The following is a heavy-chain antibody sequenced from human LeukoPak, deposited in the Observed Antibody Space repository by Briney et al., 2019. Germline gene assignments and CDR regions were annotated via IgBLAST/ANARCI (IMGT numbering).Heavy chain of an antibody. D-gene: IGHD5-12*01. J-gene: IGHJ4*02. Sequence: PGGSLRLSCAASGFTFSSYAMHWVRQAPGKGLEWVAVISYDGSNKYYADSVKGRFTISRDNSKNTLYLQMNSLRAEDTAVYYCAKGGWLRFGDYFDYWGQGTLVTVSS. V-gene: IGHV3-30-3*01. CDR1: GFTFSSYA. CDR2: ISYDGSNK. CDR3: AKGGWLRFGDYFDY.